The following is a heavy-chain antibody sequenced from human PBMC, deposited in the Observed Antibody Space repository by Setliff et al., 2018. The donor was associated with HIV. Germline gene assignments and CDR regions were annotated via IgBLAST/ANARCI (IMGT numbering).Heavy chain of an antibody. V-gene: IGHV7-4-1*02. CDR2: INANSGSP. Sequence: ASVKVSCKTSGYNFENYAINWVRQAPGQGLEWMGWINANSGSPTYAQAFTGRFLFSVDTVVATAYLQINNLKAEDTAVYYCAGGLYGDYGGDLNWLDPWGHGTRVTVSS. J-gene: IGHJ5*02. CDR1: GYNFENYA. D-gene: IGHD4-17*01. CDR3: AGGLYGDYGGDLNWLDP.